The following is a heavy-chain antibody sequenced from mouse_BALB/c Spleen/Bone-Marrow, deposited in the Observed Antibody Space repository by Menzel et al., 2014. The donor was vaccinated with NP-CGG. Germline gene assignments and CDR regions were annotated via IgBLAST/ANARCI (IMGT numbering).Heavy chain of an antibody. J-gene: IGHJ3*01. CDR3: ARLGYYGWFAY. V-gene: IGHV4-1*02. Sequence: EVKLVDSGGGLVQPGGSLKLSCAASGFDFSRYWMSWVRRAPGKGLEWIGEINPGSNTINYTPSLKDKFIISRDNAKNTLYLQMSKVRSEDTALYYCARLGYYGWFAYWGQGTLVTVSA. CDR2: INPGSNTI. D-gene: IGHD2-3*01. CDR1: GFDFSRYW.